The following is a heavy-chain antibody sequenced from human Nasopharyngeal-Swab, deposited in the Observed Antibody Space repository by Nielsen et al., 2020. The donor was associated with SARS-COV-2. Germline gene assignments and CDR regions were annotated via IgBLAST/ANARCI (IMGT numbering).Heavy chain of an antibody. J-gene: IGHJ4*02. CDR1: GYTFTSYY. Sequence: ASVKVSCKASGYTFTSYYMHWVRQAPGQGLEWMGIINPSGGSTSYAQKFQGRVTMTRDMSTSTVYMELSSLRSEDTAVYYCARDEGWIVVVTAILDYWGQGTLVTVSS. CDR3: ARDEGWIVVVTAILDY. CDR2: INPSGGST. D-gene: IGHD2-21*02. V-gene: IGHV1-46*01.